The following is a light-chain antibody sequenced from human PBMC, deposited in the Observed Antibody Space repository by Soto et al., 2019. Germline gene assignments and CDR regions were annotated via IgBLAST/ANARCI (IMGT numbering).Light chain of an antibody. V-gene: IGLV2-14*01. CDR2: DVS. CDR3: SSYTSSSTLL. Sequence: QSVLTQPASVSGSPGQSITISCTGTSSDVGGYNYVSRYQQHPGKAPKLMIYDVSNRPSGVSNRFSGSKSGNTASLTISGLQAEDEADYYCSSYTSSSTLLFGTGTKVTVL. J-gene: IGLJ1*01. CDR1: SSDVGGYNY.